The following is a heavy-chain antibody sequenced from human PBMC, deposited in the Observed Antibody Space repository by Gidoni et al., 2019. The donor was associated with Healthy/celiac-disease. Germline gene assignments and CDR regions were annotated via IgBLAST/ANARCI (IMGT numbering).Heavy chain of an antibody. D-gene: IGHD6-13*01. Sequence: QVQLVQSGAEVKKPGASVQVSCKASGYTFTGYYMHWVRQAPGHGLEWMGRINPNSGGTNYAQKVQGRVTMTRDTSISTAYMELSRLRSDDTAVYYCARDLSKIAAAGQKYWGQGTLVTVSS. CDR1: GYTFTGYY. J-gene: IGHJ4*02. V-gene: IGHV1-2*06. CDR2: INPNSGGT. CDR3: ARDLSKIAAAGQKY.